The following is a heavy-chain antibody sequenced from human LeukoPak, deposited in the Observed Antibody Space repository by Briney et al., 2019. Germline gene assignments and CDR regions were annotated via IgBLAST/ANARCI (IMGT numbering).Heavy chain of an antibody. Sequence: ASVKVSCKASGYTFTSYYMHWVRQAPGQGLEWMGIINPSGGSTSYAQKFQGRVTMTRDMSTSTVYMELSSLRSEDTAVYYCAREYSTTVTLYYYYMDVWGKGTTVTVSS. CDR2: INPSGGST. CDR3: AREYSTTVTLYYYYMDV. J-gene: IGHJ6*03. D-gene: IGHD4-17*01. CDR1: GYTFTSYY. V-gene: IGHV1-46*01.